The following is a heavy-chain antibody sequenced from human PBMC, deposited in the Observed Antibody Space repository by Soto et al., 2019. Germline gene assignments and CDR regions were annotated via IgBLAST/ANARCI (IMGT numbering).Heavy chain of an antibody. CDR1: GFNFGDYD. J-gene: IGHJ4*01. V-gene: IGHV3-9*01. D-gene: IGHD3-16*01. Sequence: PXGSRRLSCAASGFNFGDYDQHWVRQAPGKGLEWVAGITWNSGNLAYADSVKGRFTISRDNAKDSLYLQMNSLTPEDTAFYYCAKDHLGGAMAVPFFDPWGQEALVTVS. CDR2: ITWNSGNL. CDR3: AKDHLGGAMAVPFFDP.